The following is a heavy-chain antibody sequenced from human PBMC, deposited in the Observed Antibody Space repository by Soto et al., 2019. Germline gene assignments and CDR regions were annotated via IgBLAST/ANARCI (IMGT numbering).Heavy chain of an antibody. V-gene: IGHV3-53*01. J-gene: IGHJ4*02. CDR2: IYSGGST. Sequence: GGSLRLSCAASGFTVSSNYMSWVRQAPGKGLEWVSVIYSGGSTYYADSVKGRFTISRDNSKNTLYLQMNSLRAEDTAVYYCASGRYSSGWAPFDYWGQGTLVTVSS. CDR1: GFTVSSNY. D-gene: IGHD6-19*01. CDR3: ASGRYSSGWAPFDY.